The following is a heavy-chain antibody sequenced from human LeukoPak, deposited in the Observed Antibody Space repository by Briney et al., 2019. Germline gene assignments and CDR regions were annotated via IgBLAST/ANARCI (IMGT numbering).Heavy chain of an antibody. J-gene: IGHJ3*02. CDR3: ARGLWYYDSRGYFSLAFDI. V-gene: IGHV3-20*01. CDR1: GFTFDDYG. D-gene: IGHD3-22*01. CDR2: INWNGGST. Sequence: GGSLRLSCAASGFTFDDYGMSWVRQAPGKGLEWVSGINWNGGSTGYADSVKGRFTISRDNAKNSLYLQMNSLRAEDTALYHCARGLWYYDSRGYFSLAFDIWGQGTMVTVSS.